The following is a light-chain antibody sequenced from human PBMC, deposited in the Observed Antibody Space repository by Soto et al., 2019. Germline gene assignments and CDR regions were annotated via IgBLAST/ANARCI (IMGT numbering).Light chain of an antibody. CDR1: QSINSN. V-gene: IGKV3-15*01. J-gene: IGKJ1*01. CDR2: GAS. CDR3: EQYSNWWS. Sequence: EIVMTQSPATLSVSPGERATLSCRASQSINSNLAWYQQKPGQAPRLLIYGASTRATGVPAMFSGSGSGTEFTLTISSLQSEDFAVYYCEQYSNWWSFGQGTKVDIK.